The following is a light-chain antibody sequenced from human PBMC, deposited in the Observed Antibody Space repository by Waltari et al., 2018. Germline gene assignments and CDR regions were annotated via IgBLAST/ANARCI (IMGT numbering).Light chain of an antibody. CDR2: EVT. J-gene: IGLJ1*01. Sequence: QSGLTQPASVSGSPGQSITISCTGTSSDVGNYNLVSWYQQYQGKAPKLMVYEVTKRTSGVSDRFSGSKSGNTASLTIAGLQAEDEADYYCSSYAGGSTYVFGTGTKVTVL. CDR1: SSDVGNYNL. CDR3: SSYAGGSTYV. V-gene: IGLV2-23*02.